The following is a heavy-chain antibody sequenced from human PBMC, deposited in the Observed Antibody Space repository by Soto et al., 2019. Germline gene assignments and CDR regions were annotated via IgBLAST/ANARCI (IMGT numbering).Heavy chain of an antibody. D-gene: IGHD4-17*01. Sequence: PSETLSLTCTVSGGSISSYCWSWIRQPPGKGLEWIGYIYYSGSTNYNPSLKSRVTISVDTSKNQFSLKLSSVTAADTAVYYCAKGGDNYGENSFFDYWGQGTLVPVSS. CDR2: IYYSGST. CDR3: AKGGDNYGENSFFDY. CDR1: GGSISSYC. J-gene: IGHJ4*02. V-gene: IGHV4-59*01.